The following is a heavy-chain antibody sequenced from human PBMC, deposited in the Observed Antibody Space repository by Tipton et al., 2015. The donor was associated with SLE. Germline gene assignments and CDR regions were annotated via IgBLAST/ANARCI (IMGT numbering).Heavy chain of an antibody. V-gene: IGHV4-39*07. CDR2: INHSGST. CDR3: ARGHLVRGVIIRLNFYYYYMDV. CDR1: GDFISSSSYY. D-gene: IGHD3-10*01. Sequence: TLSLTCIVSGDFISSSSYYWGWIRQSPGKGLEWIGEINHSGSTNYNPSLKSRVTISADTSKNQLSLRLSSATAADTAVYFCARGHLVRGVIIRLNFYYYYMDVWGKGTTVTVSS. J-gene: IGHJ6*03.